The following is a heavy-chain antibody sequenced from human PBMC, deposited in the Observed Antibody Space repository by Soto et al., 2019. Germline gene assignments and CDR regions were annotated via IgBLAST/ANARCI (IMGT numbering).Heavy chain of an antibody. Sequence: GGSLRLSCAASGFTFSSYGMHWVRQAPGKGLEWVAVISYDGSNKYYADSVKGRFTISRDNSKNTLYLQMNSLRAEDTAVYYWAKGGYYSNYDYYYYGMDVWGQGTTVTVSS. CDR3: AKGGYYSNYDYYYYGMDV. D-gene: IGHD4-4*01. CDR1: GFTFSSYG. J-gene: IGHJ6*02. V-gene: IGHV3-30*18. CDR2: ISYDGSNK.